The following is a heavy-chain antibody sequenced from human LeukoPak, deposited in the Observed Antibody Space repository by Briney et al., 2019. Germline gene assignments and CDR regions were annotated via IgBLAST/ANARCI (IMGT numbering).Heavy chain of an antibody. CDR3: AKDLMIVVVIYTD. V-gene: IGHV3-30-3*01. D-gene: IGHD3-22*01. Sequence: GGSLRLSCAASGFTFSSYAMPWVRQAPGKGLEWVAVISYDGSNKYYADSVKGRFTISRDNSKNTLYLQMNSLRAEDTAVYYCAKDLMIVVVIYTDWGQGTLVTVSS. J-gene: IGHJ4*02. CDR2: ISYDGSNK. CDR1: GFTFSSYA.